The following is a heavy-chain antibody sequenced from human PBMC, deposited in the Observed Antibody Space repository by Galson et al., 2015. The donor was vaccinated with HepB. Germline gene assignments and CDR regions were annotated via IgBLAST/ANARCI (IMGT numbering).Heavy chain of an antibody. J-gene: IGHJ6*03. Sequence: SVKVSCKASAGTFSVYAISWARQAPGQGLEWMGRIIPICGTTNHAQKFQGRVTITADESTNTAYMELSSLTSEDTAVYYCARGAPHCSGTSCYAAPYYNYYYMDVWGKGTTVTVSS. V-gene: IGHV1-69*13. D-gene: IGHD2-2*01. CDR3: ARGAPHCSGTSCYAAPYYNYYYMDV. CDR2: IIPICGTT. CDR1: AGTFSVYA.